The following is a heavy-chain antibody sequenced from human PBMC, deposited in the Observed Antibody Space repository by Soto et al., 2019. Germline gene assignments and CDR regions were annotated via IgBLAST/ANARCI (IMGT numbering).Heavy chain of an antibody. J-gene: IGHJ4*02. CDR1: GFTFNSYF. D-gene: IGHD1-1*01. V-gene: IGHV3-7*01. Sequence: GGSLRLSCTASGFTFNSYFMTWVRQAPGKGLEWVANIKQDGSEKYYVDSVKGRFTISRDNAKNSLYLQMNSLRAEDAAVYYCCRPRYPGYYIVYSCPATLVTVS. CDR2: IKQDGSEK. CDR3: CRPRYPGYYIVY.